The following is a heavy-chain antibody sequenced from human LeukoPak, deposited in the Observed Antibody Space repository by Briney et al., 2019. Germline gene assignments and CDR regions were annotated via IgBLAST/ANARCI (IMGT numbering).Heavy chain of an antibody. J-gene: IGHJ4*02. D-gene: IGHD3-22*01. CDR1: GFTFSSYA. Sequence: PGGSLRLSCAASGFTFSSYAMSWVRQAPGKGLEWVSAISGSGGSTYYADSVKGRFTISRDNSKNTLYLEMNSLRAEDTALYFCAKDGTEYYYDSSGYFDYWGQGTLVTVSS. V-gene: IGHV3-23*01. CDR3: AKDGTEYYYDSSGYFDY. CDR2: ISGSGGST.